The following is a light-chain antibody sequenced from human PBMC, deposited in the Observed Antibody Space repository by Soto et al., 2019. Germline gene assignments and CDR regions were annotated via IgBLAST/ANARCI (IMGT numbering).Light chain of an antibody. CDR1: QSVSSN. CDR2: GAS. Sequence: EIVMTQSPATLSVSPGERATLSCRASQSVSSNLAWYQQKPGQAPRLLIYGASTRATGIPARFSGSGSGTEFTLTISSLQSEDFAVYYCQHRSSWPPSFGQGTRLEIK. CDR3: QHRSSWPPS. V-gene: IGKV3-15*01. J-gene: IGKJ5*01.